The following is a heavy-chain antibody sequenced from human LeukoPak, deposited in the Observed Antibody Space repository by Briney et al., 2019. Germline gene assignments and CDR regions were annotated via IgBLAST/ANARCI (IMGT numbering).Heavy chain of an antibody. CDR2: IYSGGST. D-gene: IGHD3-22*01. Sequence: PGGSLRLSCAASGFTFSSNYMSWVRQAPGKGLEWVSVIYSGGSTYYADSVKGRFTISRDNSKNTLYLQMNSLRAEDTAVYYCAKDPSHYDSSGYYYWAFDIWGQGTMVTVSS. CDR1: GFTFSSNY. CDR3: AKDPSHYDSSGYYYWAFDI. V-gene: IGHV3-53*01. J-gene: IGHJ3*02.